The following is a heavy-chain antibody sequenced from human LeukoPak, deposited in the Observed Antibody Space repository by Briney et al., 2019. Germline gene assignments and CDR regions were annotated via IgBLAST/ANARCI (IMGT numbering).Heavy chain of an antibody. D-gene: IGHD2-2*02. CDR3: ARDLSPGPYCSSTSCYTPFDY. Sequence: GGSLRLSCAASGFTFSSYGMHWVRQAPGKGLEWVAVIWYDGSNKYYADSVKGRFTISRDNSKNTLYLQMNSLRAEDTAVYYCARDLSPGPYCSSTSCYTPFDYWGQGTPVTVSS. CDR2: IWYDGSNK. V-gene: IGHV3-33*01. J-gene: IGHJ4*02. CDR1: GFTFSSYG.